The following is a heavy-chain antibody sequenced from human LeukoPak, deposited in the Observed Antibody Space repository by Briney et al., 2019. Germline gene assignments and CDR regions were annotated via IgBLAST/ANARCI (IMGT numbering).Heavy chain of an antibody. Sequence: GGSLRLSCAASGLTFSSYSMNWVRQAPGKGLEWVSSISSSSSYIYYADSVKGRFTISRDNAKNSLYLQMNSLRAEDTAVYYCARDSAGHDGFDYWGQGTLVTVSS. V-gene: IGHV3-21*01. J-gene: IGHJ4*02. CDR1: GLTFSSYS. CDR2: ISSSSSYI. D-gene: IGHD1-1*01. CDR3: ARDSAGHDGFDY.